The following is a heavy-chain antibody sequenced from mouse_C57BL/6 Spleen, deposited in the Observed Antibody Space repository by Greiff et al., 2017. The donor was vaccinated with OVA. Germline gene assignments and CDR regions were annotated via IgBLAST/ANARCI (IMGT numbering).Heavy chain of an antibody. CDR2: ISSGSSTI. V-gene: IGHV5-17*01. CDR1: GFTFSDYG. CDR3: ARGDYYGSRLRNYFDY. D-gene: IGHD1-1*01. Sequence: EVQRVESGGGLVKPGGSLKLSCAASGFTFSDYGMHWVRQAPEKGLEWVAYISSGSSTIYYADTVKGRFTISRDNAKNTLFLQMTSLRSEDTAMYYCARGDYYGSRLRNYFDYWGQGTTLTVSS. J-gene: IGHJ2*01.